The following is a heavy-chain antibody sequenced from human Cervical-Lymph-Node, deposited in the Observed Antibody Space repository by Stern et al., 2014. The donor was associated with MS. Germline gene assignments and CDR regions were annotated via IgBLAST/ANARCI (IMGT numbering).Heavy chain of an antibody. CDR3: ARLSTAVDF. J-gene: IGHJ4*02. CDR1: GGSISSRY. V-gene: IGHV4-59*08. CDR2: ISHSGDT. Sequence: VHLVESGPGLVKPSETLSLTCAVSGGSISSRYWGWIRQPPGKGLEWIGLISHSGDTKYNPSLKSRVTISLDTSKNHFSLKVTSVTAADTAVYCCARLSTAVDFWGQGTLVTVSS.